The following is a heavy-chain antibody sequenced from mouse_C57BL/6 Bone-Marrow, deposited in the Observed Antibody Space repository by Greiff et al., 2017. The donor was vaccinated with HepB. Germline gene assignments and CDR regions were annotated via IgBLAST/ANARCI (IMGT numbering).Heavy chain of an antibody. V-gene: IGHV1-81*01. Sequence: QVQLQQSGAELARPGASVKLSCKASGYTFTSYGISWVKQRTGQGLEWIGEIYPRSGNTYYNEKFKGKATLTGDKSSSTAYMELRSLTSEDSAVYFCARYPHYYGSSYLYYAMDYWGQGTSVTVSS. D-gene: IGHD1-1*01. J-gene: IGHJ4*01. CDR1: GYTFTSYG. CDR3: ARYPHYYGSSYLYYAMDY. CDR2: IYPRSGNT.